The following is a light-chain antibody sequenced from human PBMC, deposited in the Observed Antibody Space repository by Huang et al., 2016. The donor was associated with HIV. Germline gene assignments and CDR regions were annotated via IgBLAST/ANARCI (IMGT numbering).Light chain of an antibody. J-gene: IGKJ1*01. CDR2: GAS. Sequence: EIVLTQSPGTLSLSPGERATLSCRASQSVSTSYLAWYQQKPGQAPRRLIYGASSRATGIPDRVSGSGSGTDFTLTISRLEPEDFAVYYCQQYGSSLWTFGQGTKVEIK. CDR3: QQYGSSLWT. CDR1: QSVSTSY. V-gene: IGKV3-20*01.